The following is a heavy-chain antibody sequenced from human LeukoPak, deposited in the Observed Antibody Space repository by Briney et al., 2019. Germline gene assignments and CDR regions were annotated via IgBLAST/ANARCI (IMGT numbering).Heavy chain of an antibody. J-gene: IGHJ4*02. CDR2: ISYDGSNK. D-gene: IGHD4-17*01. CDR1: GFTFSSYA. Sequence: GGSLRLSCAASGFTFSSYAMHWVRQAPGKGLGWVAVISYDGSNKYYADSVKGRFTISRDNSKNTLYLQMNSLRAEDTAVYYCARADGDYYYFDYWGQGTLVTVSS. V-gene: IGHV3-30-3*01. CDR3: ARADGDYYYFDY.